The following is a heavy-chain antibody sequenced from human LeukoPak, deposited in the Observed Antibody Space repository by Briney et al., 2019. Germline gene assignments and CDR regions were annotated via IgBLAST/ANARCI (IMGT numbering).Heavy chain of an antibody. V-gene: IGHV3-11*04. J-gene: IGHJ6*02. CDR2: ISSSGSTI. Sequence: GGSLRLSCAASGFTFSDYYMSWIRQAPGKGLEWVSYISSSGSTIYYADSVKGRFTISRDNAKNSLYLQMNSLRAEDTAVYYCARDINLYCSSTSCPGGYGMDVWGQGTTVTVSS. CDR3: ARDINLYCSSTSCPGGYGMDV. CDR1: GFTFSDYY. D-gene: IGHD2-2*01.